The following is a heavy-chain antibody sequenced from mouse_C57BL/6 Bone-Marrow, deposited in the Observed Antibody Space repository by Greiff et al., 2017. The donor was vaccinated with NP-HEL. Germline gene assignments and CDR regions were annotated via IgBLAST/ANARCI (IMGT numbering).Heavy chain of an antibody. D-gene: IGHD1-1*01. J-gene: IGHJ4*01. CDR2: IDPSDGYT. Sequence: QVQLQQPGAELVKPGASVKLSCKASGYTFTSYWMQWVKQRPGQGLEWIGEIDPSDGYTNYNQKFKGKATLTVDTSSSTAYMQLSILTSEDSAVYYCAAKTVVATDAMDYWGEGTAVTVSS. CDR3: AAKTVVATDAMDY. CDR1: GYTFTSYW. V-gene: IGHV1-50*01.